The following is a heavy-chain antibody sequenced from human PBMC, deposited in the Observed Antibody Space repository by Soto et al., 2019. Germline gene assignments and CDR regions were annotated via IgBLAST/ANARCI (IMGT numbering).Heavy chain of an antibody. CDR3: ARDSYIAYYFDA. Sequence: GGSLRLSCAASGFTFSNYGMHWVRQAPGKGLEWVAIIWYDGNIKYYTDSVKGRFTISRDNSKNTVYPQMNSLRAEDTALYYCARDSYIAYYFDAWGQGTLVTVSS. J-gene: IGHJ4*02. D-gene: IGHD3-3*02. V-gene: IGHV3-33*01. CDR2: IWYDGNIK. CDR1: GFTFSNYG.